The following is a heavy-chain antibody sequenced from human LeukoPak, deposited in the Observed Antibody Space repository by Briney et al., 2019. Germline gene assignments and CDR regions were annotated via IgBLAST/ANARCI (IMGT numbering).Heavy chain of an antibody. CDR3: ARIGYYEFWSGYHDAFYI. J-gene: IGHJ3*02. D-gene: IGHD3-3*01. CDR1: GYSFTSYW. CDR2: IYPGDSDT. V-gene: IGHV5-51*01. Sequence: GESLKISCKGSGYSFTSYWIGWVGQMPGKGLEWMGIIYPGDSDTRYIPSFQGQATISADKSISTAYLQWINLKASETAMYYCARIGYYEFWSGYHDAFYIWGQGTMVTVSS.